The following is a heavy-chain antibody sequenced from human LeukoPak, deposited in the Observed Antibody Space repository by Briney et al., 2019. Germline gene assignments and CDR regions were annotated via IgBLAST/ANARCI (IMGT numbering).Heavy chain of an antibody. Sequence: GSLSLSCAASGFTFSSYAMSWVRQAPGKGLEWGSAISGSGGSTYYADSVKGRFTISRDNSKNTLYLQMNSLRAEDTAVYYCAKDPLDFWRYYYYMDVWGKGTTVTVSS. D-gene: IGHD3-3*01. CDR1: GFTFSSYA. CDR3: AKDPLDFWRYYYYMDV. V-gene: IGHV3-23*01. CDR2: ISGSGGST. J-gene: IGHJ6*03.